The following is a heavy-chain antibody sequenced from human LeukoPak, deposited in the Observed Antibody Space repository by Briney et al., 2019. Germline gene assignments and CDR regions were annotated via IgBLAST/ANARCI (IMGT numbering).Heavy chain of an antibody. Sequence: SETLSLTCTVSGGSISSYYWSWIRQPAGKGLEWIGRIYTSGSTNYNPSLKSRVTMSVDTSKNQFSLKLSSVTAADTAVYYCARTYYDFWSVYYDVFDIGGKGKMATVSS. D-gene: IGHD3-3*01. CDR3: ARTYYDFWSVYYDVFDI. CDR2: IYTSGST. V-gene: IGHV4-4*07. CDR1: GGSISSYY. J-gene: IGHJ3*02.